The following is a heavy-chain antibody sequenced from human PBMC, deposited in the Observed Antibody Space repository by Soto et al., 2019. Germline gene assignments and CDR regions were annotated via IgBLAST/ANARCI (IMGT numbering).Heavy chain of an antibody. Sequence: QEQLVQSGAEMKKPGASVRLSCKALGYTFTAYYIHWLRQAPGQGLEWMGWVNPNSDGSRFAQRFQGSVTMTRDTSITTVYMELTRLTSDDTAVYYCAREGYQGFSVAGTFDLWGRGTLITVSS. CDR1: GYTFTAYY. CDR2: VNPNSDGS. J-gene: IGHJ2*01. V-gene: IGHV1-2*04. D-gene: IGHD6-19*01. CDR3: AREGYQGFSVAGTFDL.